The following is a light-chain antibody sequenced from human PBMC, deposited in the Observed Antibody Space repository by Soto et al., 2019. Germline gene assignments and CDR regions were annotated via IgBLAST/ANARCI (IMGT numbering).Light chain of an antibody. V-gene: IGLV4-60*02. J-gene: IGLJ3*02. CDR1: SGHSSYI. Sequence: QPVLTQSSSASASLGSSVKLTCTLSSGHSSYIIAWHQQQPGKAPRYLMKLEESGNYNKGSGVPDRFSGSSSGADRYLTISNLQFEDEADYYCETCDSYTKWVFGGGTKLT. CDR2: LEESGNY. CDR3: ETCDSYTKWV.